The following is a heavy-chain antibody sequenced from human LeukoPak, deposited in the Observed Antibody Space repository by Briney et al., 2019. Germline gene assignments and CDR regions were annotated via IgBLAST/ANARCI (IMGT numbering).Heavy chain of an antibody. D-gene: IGHD3-22*01. Sequence: GGSLRLSCAASGFTFSRYSMNWVRQAPGKGLEWVSYISSSSTIYYADSVKGRSTISRDNAKNSLYLQMNSLRAEDTAVYYCARGSTYYDSSGQVPFDYWGQGTLVTVSS. V-gene: IGHV3-48*01. J-gene: IGHJ4*02. CDR3: ARGSTYYDSSGQVPFDY. CDR2: ISSSSTI. CDR1: GFTFSRYS.